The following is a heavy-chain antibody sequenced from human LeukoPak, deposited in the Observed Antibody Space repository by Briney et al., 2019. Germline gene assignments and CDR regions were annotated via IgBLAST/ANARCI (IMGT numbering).Heavy chain of an antibody. V-gene: IGHV3-53*01. D-gene: IGHD6-13*01. CDR3: ARKYSSGWYYGDDAFDI. CDR1: GFTVSSNY. J-gene: IGHJ3*02. Sequence: GGSLRLSCAASGFTVSSNYMSWVRQAPGKGLEWVSVIYSGGSTYYADSVKGRFTISGDNSKNTLYLQMNSLRAEDTTVYYCARKYSSGWYYGDDAFDIWGQGTMVTVSS. CDR2: IYSGGST.